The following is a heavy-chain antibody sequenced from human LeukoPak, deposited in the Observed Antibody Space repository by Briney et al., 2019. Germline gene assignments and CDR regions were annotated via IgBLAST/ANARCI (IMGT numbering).Heavy chain of an antibody. J-gene: IGHJ4*02. CDR1: GFTCSSYG. V-gene: IGHV3-30*02. CDR3: ARQKYLRGPDVEYFDY. D-gene: IGHD5/OR15-5a*01. CDR2: IRYDGSNK. Sequence: GGSLRLSCASSGFTCSSYGMHWVRQAPGKGLGWMAFIRYDGSNKYYADSVKGRFTISRDNSKNTLYLQMNSLRAEDTAVYYCARQKYLRGPDVEYFDYWGQGTLVTVSS.